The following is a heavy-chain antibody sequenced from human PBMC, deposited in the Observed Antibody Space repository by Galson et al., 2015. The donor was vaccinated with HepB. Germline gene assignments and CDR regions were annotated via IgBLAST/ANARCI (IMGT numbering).Heavy chain of an antibody. CDR2: ISSSSSYI. CDR3: ARIYCSSTSCYLGSFDP. CDR1: GFTFSSYN. Sequence: SLRLSCAASGFTFSSYNMNWVRQAPGKGLEWVSSISSSSSYIHYADSVKGRFTISGDNAKNSLYLQMNSLRAEDTAVYYCARIYCSSTSCYLGSFDPWGQGTLVTVSS. J-gene: IGHJ5*02. V-gene: IGHV3-21*01. D-gene: IGHD2-2*01.